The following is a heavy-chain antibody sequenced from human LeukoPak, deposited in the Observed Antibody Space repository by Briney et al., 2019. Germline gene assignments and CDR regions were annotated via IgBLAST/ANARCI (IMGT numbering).Heavy chain of an antibody. V-gene: IGHV3-53*01. CDR2: IYSGGST. CDR3: ARDTRYCSSTGCYVYFDY. Sequence: GGSLRLSCAASGFTVSSNYMSWVRQAPGKGLEWVSIIYSGGSTSYADSVKGRFTISRDNSKNTLYLQMNSLRAEDTAVYYCARDTRYCSSTGCYVYFDYWGQGTLVTVSS. D-gene: IGHD2-2*01. CDR1: GFTVSSNY. J-gene: IGHJ4*02.